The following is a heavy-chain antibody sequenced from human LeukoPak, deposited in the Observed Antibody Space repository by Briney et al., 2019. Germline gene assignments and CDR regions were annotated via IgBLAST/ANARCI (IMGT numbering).Heavy chain of an antibody. V-gene: IGHV3-23*01. D-gene: IGHD3-3*01. CDR3: AREWLYYDFWSGYQARGYYFDY. Sequence: GGSLRLSCAASGFTFSSYAMSWVRQAPGKGLEWVSAISGSGGSTYYADSVKGRFTISRDNSKNTLYLQMNSLRAEDTAVYYCAREWLYYDFWSGYQARGYYFDYWGQGTLVTVSS. J-gene: IGHJ4*02. CDR1: GFTFSSYA. CDR2: ISGSGGST.